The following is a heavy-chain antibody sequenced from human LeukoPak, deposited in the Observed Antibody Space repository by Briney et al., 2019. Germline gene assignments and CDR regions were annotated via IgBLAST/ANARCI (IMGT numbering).Heavy chain of an antibody. CDR3: ANLSPARGSYPGAFDI. D-gene: IGHD1-26*01. J-gene: IGHJ3*02. V-gene: IGHV4-39*07. CDR2: IYYSGST. CDR1: GGSISSSSYY. Sequence: TPSETLSLTCTVSGGSISSSSYYWGWIRQPPGKGLEWIGSIYYSGSTYYNPSLKSRVTISVDKSKNQFSLKLSSVTAADTAVYYCANLSPARGSYPGAFDIWGQGTMVTVSS.